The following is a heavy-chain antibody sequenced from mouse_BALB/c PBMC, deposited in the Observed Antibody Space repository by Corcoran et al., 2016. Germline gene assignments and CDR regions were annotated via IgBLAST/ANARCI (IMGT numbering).Heavy chain of an antibody. CDR3: ARGGFAY. CDR1: GYTFSSYW. Sequence: QVQLQQSGAELMKPGASVKISCKATGYTFSSYWIEWVKQRPGHGLEWIGEILPGSGSTNYNESFKDKATFTADTSSNTAYMQLSSLTSEDSAVYYCARGGFAYWGQGTLVTVSA. J-gene: IGHJ3*01. CDR2: ILPGSGST. V-gene: IGHV1-9*01.